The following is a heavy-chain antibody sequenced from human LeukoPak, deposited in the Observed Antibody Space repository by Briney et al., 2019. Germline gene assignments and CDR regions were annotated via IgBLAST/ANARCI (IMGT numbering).Heavy chain of an antibody. CDR2: ISYDGSNK. CDR1: GFTFSSYG. CDR3: AKDIVVVPAAPRNDYYYYGMDV. Sequence: GGSLRLSCAASGFTFSSYGMHWVRQAPGKGLGWVAVISYDGSNKYYADSVKGRFTISRDNSKNTLYLQMNSLRAEDTAVYYCAKDIVVVPAAPRNDYYYYGMDVWGQGTTVTVSS. V-gene: IGHV3-30*18. D-gene: IGHD2-2*01. J-gene: IGHJ6*02.